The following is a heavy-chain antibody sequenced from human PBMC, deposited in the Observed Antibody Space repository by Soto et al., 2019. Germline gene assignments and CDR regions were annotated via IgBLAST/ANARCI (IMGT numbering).Heavy chain of an antibody. J-gene: IGHJ4*02. D-gene: IGHD6-19*01. V-gene: IGHV3-23*01. Sequence: EVQLLESGGGLVQPGGSLRLSCAASGFTFSSFPMSWVRQAPGKGLEWVSTIHSRGDSAYHADSVKGWFTISRDNSKNTLFLQMNSLRAEDTAVYYCAKYNIGWYNDYWGQGALVTVSS. CDR3: AKYNIGWYNDY. CDR2: IHSRGDSA. CDR1: GFTFSSFP.